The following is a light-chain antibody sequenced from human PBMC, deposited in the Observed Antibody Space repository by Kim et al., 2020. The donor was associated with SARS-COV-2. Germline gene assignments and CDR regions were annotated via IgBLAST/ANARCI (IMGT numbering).Light chain of an antibody. CDR3: QQCDDLPLT. Sequence: SASVGDTVTITCHASQDLGNSLNWYQQKPGRAPKLLIYDASYLQTEVPSRFTGSGSGTHFSFTISSLQPEDFATYYCQQCDDLPLTFGGGTKLEI. CDR1: QDLGNS. CDR2: DAS. J-gene: IGKJ4*01. V-gene: IGKV1-33*01.